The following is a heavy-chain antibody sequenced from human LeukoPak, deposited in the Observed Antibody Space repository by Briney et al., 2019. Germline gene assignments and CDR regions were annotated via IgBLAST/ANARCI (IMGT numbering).Heavy chain of an antibody. J-gene: IGHJ4*02. CDR2: INPTGDPT. V-gene: IGHV1-46*01. D-gene: IGHD2-15*01. CDR1: GYTFTGYY. CDR3: ASDYSVH. Sequence: GASVKVSCKASGYTFTGYYMHWVRQAPGQGLEWVGIINPTGDPTTYAQKFQGRVTMTEDTSTDTTYLEMSSLTPEDTAIYYCASDYSVHWGQGTLVTVSA.